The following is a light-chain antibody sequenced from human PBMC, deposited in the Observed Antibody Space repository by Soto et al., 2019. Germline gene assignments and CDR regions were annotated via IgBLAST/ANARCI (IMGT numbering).Light chain of an antibody. Sequence: MTQSPLSLPVTPGEPASISCRSSQSLLHSNGYNYLNWYRQKPGKAPKLLIYAASSLQSGVPSRFSGSGSETEFTLSISSLQPEDFATYFCQQIYSAPLTFGGGTKVDI. CDR3: QQIYSAPLT. CDR2: AAS. J-gene: IGKJ4*01. CDR1: QSLLHSNGYNY. V-gene: IGKV1-39*01.